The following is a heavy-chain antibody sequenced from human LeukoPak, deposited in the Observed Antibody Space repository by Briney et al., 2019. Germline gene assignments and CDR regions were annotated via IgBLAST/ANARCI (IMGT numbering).Heavy chain of an antibody. CDR3: ARIYCSGGSCESEFDY. D-gene: IGHD2-15*01. CDR1: GFTFSSYW. CDR2: IKQDGSEK. J-gene: IGHJ4*02. V-gene: IGHV3-7*01. Sequence: GGSLRLSCAASGFTFSSYWMSWVRQAPGPGLEWVANIKQDGSEKYYVDSVKGRFTISRDNAKNSLYLQMNSLRAEDTAVYYCARIYCSGGSCESEFDYWGQGTLVTVSS.